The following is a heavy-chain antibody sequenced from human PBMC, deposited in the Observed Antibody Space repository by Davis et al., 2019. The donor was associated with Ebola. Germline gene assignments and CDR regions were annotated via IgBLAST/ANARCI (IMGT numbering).Heavy chain of an antibody. J-gene: IGHJ4*02. CDR2: INPSDGST. CDR1: GYTLTTYY. D-gene: IGHD3-22*01. Sequence: ASVKFSCKASGYTLTTYYIHWVRQAPGQGLEWMGIINPSDGSTGYAQKFQGRVTMTRDTSTSTVYMELSSLKSEDTAVYYCARGMYFYDPGGSGYYELDYWGQGTRVTVSS. V-gene: IGHV1-46*01. CDR3: ARGMYFYDPGGSGYYELDY.